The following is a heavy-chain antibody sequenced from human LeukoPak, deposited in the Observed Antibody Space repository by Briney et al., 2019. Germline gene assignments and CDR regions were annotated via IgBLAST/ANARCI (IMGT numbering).Heavy chain of an antibody. CDR3: AQDWYSGSFTGYMDV. D-gene: IGHD1-26*01. CDR1: GFIFSSYG. CDR2: IRYDGSNK. V-gene: IGHV3-30*02. J-gene: IGHJ6*03. Sequence: PGGSLRLSCAASGFIFSSYGMHWVRQAPGKGLEWVAFIRYDGSNKYYADPVKGRFTISRDNAKNTLYLQMNSLRGEDTAVYYCAQDWYSGSFTGYMDVWGKGTTATVSS.